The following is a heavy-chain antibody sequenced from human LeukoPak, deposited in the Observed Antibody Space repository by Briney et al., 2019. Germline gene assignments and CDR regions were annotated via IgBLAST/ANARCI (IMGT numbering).Heavy chain of an antibody. D-gene: IGHD2-21*02. Sequence: SEILSLTCAVYGGSFSGYYWSWIRQPPGKGLEWIGEINHSGSTNYNPSLKSRVTISVDTSKNQFSLKLSSVTAADTAVYYCARRLAYCGGDCYGRYVNYFDYWGQGTLVTVSS. CDR1: GGSFSGYY. CDR2: INHSGST. V-gene: IGHV4-34*01. CDR3: ARRLAYCGGDCYGRYVNYFDY. J-gene: IGHJ4*02.